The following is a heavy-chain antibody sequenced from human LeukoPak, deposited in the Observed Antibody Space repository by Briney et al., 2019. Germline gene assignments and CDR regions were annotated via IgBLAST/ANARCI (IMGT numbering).Heavy chain of an antibody. CDR3: ARGGYSYGYESCFDY. V-gene: IGHV1-46*01. Sequence: ASVKVSCKAFGYTFTSYYMHWARQAPGQGLEWMGIINPSGGSTSYAQKFQGRVTMTRDTSTSTVYMELSSLRSEDTAVYYCARGGYSYGYESCFDYWGQGTLVTVSS. CDR2: INPSGGST. J-gene: IGHJ4*02. D-gene: IGHD5-18*01. CDR1: GYTFTSYY.